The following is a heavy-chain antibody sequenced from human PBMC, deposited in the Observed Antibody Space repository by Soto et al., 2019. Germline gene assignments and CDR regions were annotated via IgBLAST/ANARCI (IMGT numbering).Heavy chain of an antibody. V-gene: IGHV3-23*01. Sequence: GSLRLSCTASGFTLQNYAMAWVRQAPGKGLEWVSTLIGGHYGTAYSYSVKGRFTVSRDNSKNCLYLQMNSLGVEDTAMYFCAKGKSTGDIDWFDPWGQGSLVTVSS. CDR2: LIGGHYGT. CDR1: GFTLQNYA. J-gene: IGHJ5*02. D-gene: IGHD3-10*01. CDR3: AKGKSTGDIDWFDP.